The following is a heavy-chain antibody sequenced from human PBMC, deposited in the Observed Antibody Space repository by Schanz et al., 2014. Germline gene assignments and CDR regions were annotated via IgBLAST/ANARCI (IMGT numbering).Heavy chain of an antibody. CDR2: INSVGSNT. V-gene: IGHV3-74*01. J-gene: IGHJ3*02. CDR1: GFTFSSHW. CDR3: ARKMKLGVYGGKGHDSLDI. D-gene: IGHD4-17*01. Sequence: EVQLVQSGGGLVQPGGSLRLSCAASGFTFSSHWMHWVRQDPGKGLVWVARINSVGSNTDYADSVTGRFTISRDNAKNTLYLQMNTLRAEDTAVYYCARKMKLGVYGGKGHDSLDIWGQGTTVTVSS.